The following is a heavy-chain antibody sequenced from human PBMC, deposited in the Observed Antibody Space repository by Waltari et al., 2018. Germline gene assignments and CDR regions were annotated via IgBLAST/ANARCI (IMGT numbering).Heavy chain of an antibody. D-gene: IGHD5-18*01. Sequence: QVQLVQSGAEVKKPGASVKVSCKASGYTFTSYYMHWVRQAPGQGLEWMGIINPSGGSTSYAQKFQGGVTMPRETSTSTVYMELSSLRSEDTAVYYCARDQDGYSKYYYYYGMDVWGQGTTVTVSS. V-gene: IGHV1-46*01. CDR1: GYTFTSYY. J-gene: IGHJ6*02. CDR3: ARDQDGYSKYYYYYGMDV. CDR2: INPSGGST.